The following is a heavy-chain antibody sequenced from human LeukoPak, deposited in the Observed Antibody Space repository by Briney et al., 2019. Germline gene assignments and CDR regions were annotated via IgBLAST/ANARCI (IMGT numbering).Heavy chain of an antibody. CDR2: IYHSGST. D-gene: IGHD3-16*01. CDR3: ARGGVLKSVDY. J-gene: IGHJ4*02. Sequence: SETLSLTCTVSGYSISSGYYWGWIRQPPGKGLEWIGSIYHSGSTKYNPSLKSRVTISVDTSKNQFSLGLSSVTAADTAVYYCARGGVLKSVDYWGQGTLVAVSS. CDR1: GYSISSGYY. V-gene: IGHV4-38-2*02.